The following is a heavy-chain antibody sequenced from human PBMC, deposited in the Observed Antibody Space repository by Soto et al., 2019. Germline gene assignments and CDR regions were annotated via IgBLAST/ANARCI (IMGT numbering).Heavy chain of an antibody. Sequence: ASVKVSCKTSGFTFTNSAVQWVRQARGQRLEWIGWIIVASGRTNYAREVQERVTISRDTSTSTASMELSGLRSEDTAVYYCVAELYSGGGCCSFDFWGQGTMVTVSS. D-gene: IGHD2-21*02. J-gene: IGHJ3*01. CDR3: VAELYSGGGCCSFDF. CDR2: IIVASGRT. V-gene: IGHV1-58*01. CDR1: GFTFTNSA.